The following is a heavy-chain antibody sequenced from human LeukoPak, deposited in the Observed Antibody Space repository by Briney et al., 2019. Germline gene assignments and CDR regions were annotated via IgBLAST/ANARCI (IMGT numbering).Heavy chain of an antibody. Sequence: SETLSLTCAVYGGSFSGYYWSWIRQPPGKGLEWIGEINHSGSTNYNPSLKSRVTISVDTSKIQFSLKLSSVTAADTAVYYCARGYYGDYVDDYWGQGTLVTVSS. J-gene: IGHJ4*02. CDR1: GGSFSGYY. CDR3: ARGYYGDYVDDY. CDR2: INHSGST. D-gene: IGHD4-17*01. V-gene: IGHV4-34*01.